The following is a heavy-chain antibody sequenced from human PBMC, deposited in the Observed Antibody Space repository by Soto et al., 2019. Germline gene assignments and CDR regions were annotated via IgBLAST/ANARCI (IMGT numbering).Heavy chain of an antibody. Sequence: SETLSLTCTVSGGSISSYYWSWIRQPPGRGLEWIGEIDHSGSTKYNPPLKSRVTISVDTSKRQFSLNLRSVTAADTAVYYCARAPKPITMIRKQPYYFDYWGHGTLVTVSS. CDR2: IDHSGST. J-gene: IGHJ4*01. CDR1: GGSISSYY. CDR3: ARAPKPITMIRKQPYYFDY. D-gene: IGHD3-10*01. V-gene: IGHV4-34*01.